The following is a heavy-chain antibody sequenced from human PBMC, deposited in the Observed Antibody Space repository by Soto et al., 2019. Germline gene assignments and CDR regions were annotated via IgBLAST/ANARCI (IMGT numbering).Heavy chain of an antibody. Sequence: QVQLQESGPGLVKPSETLSLTCTVSGGSISSYYWSWIRQPPGQGLERIGYIYYSGSTNYNPSLRGRVTISVDTSKSQFSLKLSYVTAADTAVYYCARVSWAYESSGYYRSLDDWGQGTLVTVSS. CDR2: IYYSGST. D-gene: IGHD3-22*01. CDR3: ARVSWAYESSGYYRSLDD. V-gene: IGHV4-59*01. J-gene: IGHJ4*02. CDR1: GGSISSYY.